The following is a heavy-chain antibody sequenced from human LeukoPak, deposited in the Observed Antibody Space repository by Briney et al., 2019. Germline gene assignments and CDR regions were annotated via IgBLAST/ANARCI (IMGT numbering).Heavy chain of an antibody. D-gene: IGHD1-26*01. CDR1: GGSISSYY. J-gene: IGHJ4*02. Sequence: SETLSLTCTVSGGSISSYYWTWIRQPPGKGLEWIGYIYYSGSTNYNPSLKSRVTTSVDTPKNQFSLKLTSVTAADTAVYYCARGVNSGYFDYCGQGTLVTVSS. CDR2: IYYSGST. V-gene: IGHV4-59*01. CDR3: ARGVNSGYFDY.